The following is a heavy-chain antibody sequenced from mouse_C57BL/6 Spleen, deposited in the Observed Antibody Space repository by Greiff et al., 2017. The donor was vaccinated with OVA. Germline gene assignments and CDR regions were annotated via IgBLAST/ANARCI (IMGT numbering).Heavy chain of an antibody. V-gene: IGHV1-69*01. D-gene: IGHD4-1*01. CDR1: GYTFTSYW. Sequence: QVQLKQPGAELVMPGASVKLSCKASGYTFTSYWMHWVKQRPGQGLEWIGEIDPSDSYTNYNQKFKGKSTLTVDKSSSTAYMQLSSLTSEDSAVYYCARWSAGTIAYWGQGTLVTVSA. J-gene: IGHJ3*01. CDR3: ARWSAGTIAY. CDR2: IDPSDSYT.